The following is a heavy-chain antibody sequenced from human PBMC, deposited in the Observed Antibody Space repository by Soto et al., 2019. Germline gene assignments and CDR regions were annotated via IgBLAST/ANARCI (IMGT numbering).Heavy chain of an antibody. V-gene: IGHV1-69*02. CDR3: ASGDSSGWYYFDY. D-gene: IGHD6-19*01. Sequence: GASVKVSCKASGGTFSSYTISWVRQAPGQGLEWMGRIIPILGIANYAQKFQGRVTITADKSTSTAYMELSSLRSEDTAVYYCASGDSSGWYYFDYWGQGTLVTVSS. CDR1: GGTFSSYT. CDR2: IIPILGIA. J-gene: IGHJ4*02.